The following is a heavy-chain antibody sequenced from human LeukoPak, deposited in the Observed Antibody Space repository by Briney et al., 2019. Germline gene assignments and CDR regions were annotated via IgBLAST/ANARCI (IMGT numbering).Heavy chain of an antibody. CDR2: IYHSGST. D-gene: IGHD3-22*01. V-gene: IGHV4-4*02. CDR3: AREKYDNGGNSIDY. J-gene: IGHJ4*02. Sequence: SSETLSLTCVVSGDSISSDNWWNWVRQPPGKGLEWIGEIYHSGSTNYNPSLKSRVTISVDKSKNQFSLKLSSVTAADTAVYYCAREKYDNGGNSIDYWGQGTLVTVSS. CDR1: GDSISSDNW.